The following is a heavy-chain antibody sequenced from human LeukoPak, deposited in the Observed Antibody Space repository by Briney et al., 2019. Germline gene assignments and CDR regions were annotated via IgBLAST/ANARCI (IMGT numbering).Heavy chain of an antibody. CDR3: AKPGAVAGTWGFDY. CDR2: ISGSGGST. V-gene: IGHV3-23*01. J-gene: IGHJ4*02. CDR1: GFTVSSNY. D-gene: IGHD6-19*01. Sequence: GGSLRLSCAASGFTVSSNYVSWVRQAPGKGLEWVSAISGSGGSTYYADSVKGRFTISRDSSKNTLYLQMNSLRAEDTAVYYCAKPGAVAGTWGFDYWGQGTLVTVSS.